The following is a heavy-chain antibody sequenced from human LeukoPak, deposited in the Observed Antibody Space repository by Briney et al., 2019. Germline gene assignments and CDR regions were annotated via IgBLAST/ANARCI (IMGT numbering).Heavy chain of an antibody. CDR1: GCTFSSYT. CDR2: IIPILGIA. CDR3: AAVGYCSSTSCYYYYYMDV. V-gene: IGHV1-69*02. J-gene: IGHJ6*03. D-gene: IGHD2-2*01. Sequence: SVKVSCKASGCTFSSYTISWVRQAPGQGLEWMGRIIPILGIANYAQKFQGRVTITADKSTSTAYMELSSLRSEDTAVYYCAAVGYCSSTSCYYYYYMDVWGKGTTVTVSS.